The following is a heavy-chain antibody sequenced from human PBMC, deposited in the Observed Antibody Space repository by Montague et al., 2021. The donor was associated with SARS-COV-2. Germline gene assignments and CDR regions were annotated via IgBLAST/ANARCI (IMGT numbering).Heavy chain of an antibody. Sequence: SETLSLTCAVSGGSISSSNWCCWVRQPPGRGLEWSGGINYSRSTNYNPSLKSRVTITVDKSKNQFSLKLSSVTAADTAVYYCSRFYYDILPGAYGMDVWGQGTTVTVSS. J-gene: IGHJ6*02. CDR2: INYSRST. V-gene: IGHV4-4*02. CDR1: GGSISSSNW. D-gene: IGHD3-9*01. CDR3: SRFYYDILPGAYGMDV.